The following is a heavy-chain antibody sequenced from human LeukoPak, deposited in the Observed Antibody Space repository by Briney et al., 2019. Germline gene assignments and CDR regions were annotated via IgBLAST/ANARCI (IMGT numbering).Heavy chain of an antibody. CDR1: GGSISSYY. V-gene: IGHV4-39*07. J-gene: IGHJ4*02. CDR2: IYYSGST. CDR3: ARGLRYYDSSGYYYPLVD. D-gene: IGHD3-22*01. Sequence: SETLSLTCTVSGGSISSYYWGWIRQPPGKGLEWIGSIYYSGSTYYNPSLKSRVTISVDTSKNQFSLKLSSVTAADTAVYYCARGLRYYDSSGYYYPLVDWGQGTLVTVSS.